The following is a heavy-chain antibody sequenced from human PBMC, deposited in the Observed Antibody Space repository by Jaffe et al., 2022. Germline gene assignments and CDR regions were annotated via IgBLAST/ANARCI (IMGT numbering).Heavy chain of an antibody. CDR1: GFTFSTYA. Sequence: EVELLESGGGLVQPGGSLRLSCAASGFTFSTYAMVWVRQAPEKGLEWVSSITDSGGTTSYADSVKGRFSISRDNLKDTLYLQMSGLRVEDTARYYCAIRVIIAGTYIEYFHHWGQGTLVTVSS. D-gene: IGHD6-13*01. J-gene: IGHJ1*01. V-gene: IGHV3-23*01. CDR3: AIRVIIAGTYIEYFHH. CDR2: ITDSGGTT.